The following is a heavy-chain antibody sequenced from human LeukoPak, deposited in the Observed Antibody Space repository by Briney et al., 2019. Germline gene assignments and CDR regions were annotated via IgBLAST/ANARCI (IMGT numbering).Heavy chain of an antibody. CDR1: GFIFSTYA. D-gene: IGHD3-10*01. V-gene: IGHV3-30*04. CDR2: ITYDGSDT. J-gene: IGHJ3*02. CDR3: ARPGGYAFDI. Sequence: GGSLRLSCEASGFIFSTYAFHWVRQAPGKGPEWMAFITYDGSDTYFADSVKGRFTPSRDNSKNALYLQMNSLRTADTAVYYCARPGGYAFDIWGQGTMVTVSS.